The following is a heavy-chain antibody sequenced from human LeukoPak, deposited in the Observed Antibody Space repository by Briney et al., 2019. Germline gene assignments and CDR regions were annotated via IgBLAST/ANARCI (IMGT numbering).Heavy chain of an antibody. D-gene: IGHD2-2*01. V-gene: IGHV5-51*01. J-gene: IGHJ5*02. CDR1: GYSFTSYW. CDR3: ARRSGRGQLSFWWFDP. CDR2: IYPGDSDT. Sequence: GGSLKISCKGSGYSFTSYWIGWVRQMPGKGLEWMGIIYPGDSDTRYSPSFQGQVTISADKSINTAFLQWSSLKASDTAMYYCARRSGRGQLSFWWFDPWGQGTLVTVSS.